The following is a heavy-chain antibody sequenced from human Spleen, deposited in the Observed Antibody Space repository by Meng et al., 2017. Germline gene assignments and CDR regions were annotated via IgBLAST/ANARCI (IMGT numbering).Heavy chain of an antibody. CDR3: ARKAGNCISTSCYSLDY. Sequence: GESLKISCAASGFTFSSYNMHWVRQAPGKGLEWVAVISSDGSNKYYADSVKGRFTISRDNSKKTLYLQMNRLRAEDTAVYYCARKAGNCISTSCYSLDYWGQGTLVTVSS. CDR1: GFTFSSYN. V-gene: IGHV3-30*04. CDR2: ISSDGSNK. D-gene: IGHD2-2*01. J-gene: IGHJ4*02.